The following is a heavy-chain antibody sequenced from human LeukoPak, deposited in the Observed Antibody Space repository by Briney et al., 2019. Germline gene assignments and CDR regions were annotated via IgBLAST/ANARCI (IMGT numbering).Heavy chain of an antibody. V-gene: IGHV3-23*01. Sequence: WGSLRLSCAASGFTFSSYAMSWVRQAPGKGLEWVSAISGSGGSTYYADSVKGRFTIFRDNSKNTLYLQMNSLRAEDTAVYYCAKDPYYYDSSGYYYRYFDLWGRGTLVTVSS. CDR3: AKDPYYYDSSGYYYRYFDL. CDR2: ISGSGGST. CDR1: GFTFSSYA. J-gene: IGHJ2*01. D-gene: IGHD3-22*01.